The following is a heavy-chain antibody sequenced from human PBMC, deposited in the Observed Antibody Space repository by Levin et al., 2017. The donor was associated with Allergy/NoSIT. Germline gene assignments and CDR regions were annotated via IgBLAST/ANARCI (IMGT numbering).Heavy chain of an antibody. CDR1: GFTFRSYC. J-gene: IGHJ4*02. Sequence: PGGSLRLSCAASGFTFRSYCMTWVRQAPGKGLEWVANIKEDGGEKYYVDSVRGRFTIFRDDAENSLYLQMNRLRVEDTAVYYCASSSRGKDSCGYLDYWGPGILVAVSS. CDR3: ASSSRGKDSCGYLDY. V-gene: IGHV3-7*01. CDR2: IKEDGGEK. D-gene: IGHD2-21*01.